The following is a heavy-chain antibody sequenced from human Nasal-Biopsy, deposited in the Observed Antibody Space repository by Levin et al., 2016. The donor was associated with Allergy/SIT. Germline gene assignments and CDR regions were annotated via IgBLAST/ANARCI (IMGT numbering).Heavy chain of an antibody. D-gene: IGHD5-24*01. Sequence: GGSLRLSCAASAFTFDNYAMTWVRQAPGKGLEWVSSITSTGSSADYADSVKGRFTISRDNSNNTVYLQMSSLRAEDTAVYYCAKLGPTILSPLDSWGQGTLVTVSS. CDR3: AKLGPTILSPLDS. J-gene: IGHJ4*02. V-gene: IGHV3-23*01. CDR1: AFTFDNYA. CDR2: ITSTGSSA.